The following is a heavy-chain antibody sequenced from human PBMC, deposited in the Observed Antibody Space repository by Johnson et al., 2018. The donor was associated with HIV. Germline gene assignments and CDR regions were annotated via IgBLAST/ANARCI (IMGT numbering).Heavy chain of an antibody. CDR1: GFTFSNAW. CDR2: IRSKGNDYAT. D-gene: IGHD1-7*01. J-gene: IGHJ3*01. CDR3: TTEGLYNWNS. Sequence: VQLVESGGGLVKPGGSLRLSCAASGFTFSNAWMSWVRQAPGKGLEWVGRIRSKGNDYATAYAASVKGRFTISRDDSKNTLYLQMNSLKTEDTAVYYCTTEGLYNWNSWGQGTMVTVSS. V-gene: IGHV3-15*01.